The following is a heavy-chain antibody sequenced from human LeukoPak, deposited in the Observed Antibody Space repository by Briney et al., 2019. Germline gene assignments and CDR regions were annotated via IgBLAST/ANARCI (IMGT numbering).Heavy chain of an antibody. CDR2: IGTAGDT. CDR3: ARGYCSGGSCSHFDY. CDR1: GFTFSSYD. D-gene: IGHD2-15*01. V-gene: IGHV3-13*01. Sequence: GGSLRLSCAASGFTFSSYDMHWVRQATGKGLEWVSAIGTAGDTYYPGSVKGRFTISRENAKNSLYLQMNSLRAGGTAVYYCARGYCSGGSCSHFDYWGQGTLVTVSS. J-gene: IGHJ4*02.